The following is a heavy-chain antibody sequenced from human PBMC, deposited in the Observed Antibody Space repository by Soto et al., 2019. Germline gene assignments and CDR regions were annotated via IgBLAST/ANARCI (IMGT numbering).Heavy chain of an antibody. CDR2: ISAYNGNT. V-gene: IGHV1-18*01. J-gene: IGHJ4*02. D-gene: IGHD6-6*01. CDR3: ARDRDSSSDS. CDR1: GYTFTSYG. Sequence: QVQLVQSGAEVKKPGASVKVSCKASGYTFTSYGISWVRQAPGQGLEWMGWISAYNGNTNYAQKLQGRVTITTDAPTSTAYMGLRALRSDDTAVYYCARDRDSSSDSWSQGTLVTVCS.